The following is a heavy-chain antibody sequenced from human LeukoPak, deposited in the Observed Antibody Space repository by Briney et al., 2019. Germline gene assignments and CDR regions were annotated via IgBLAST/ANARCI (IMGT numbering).Heavy chain of an antibody. J-gene: IGHJ4*02. D-gene: IGHD3-22*01. V-gene: IGHV3-23*01. CDR2: ISGSGGST. Sequence: GGSLRLSCAASGFTFSSYATSWVRQAPGKGLEWVSAISGSGGSTYYADSVKGRFTISRDNSKNTLYLQMNSLRAEDTAVYYCAKVMGYYDSSGYYYVSCDYWGQGTLVTVSS. CDR3: AKVMGYYDSSGYYYVSCDY. CDR1: GFTFSSYA.